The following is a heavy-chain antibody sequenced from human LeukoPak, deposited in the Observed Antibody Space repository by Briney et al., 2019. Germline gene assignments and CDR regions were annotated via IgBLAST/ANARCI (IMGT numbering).Heavy chain of an antibody. D-gene: IGHD6-13*01. Sequence: ASVKVSCKASGYTFTSYAMNWVRQAPGQGLEWMGWINTNTGNPTYAQGFTGRFVFSLDTSVSTAYLQISSLKAEDTAVYYCARDSSSRYSSSRYRFWGQGTLVTVSS. CDR3: ARDSSSRYSSSRYRF. V-gene: IGHV7-4-1*02. CDR2: INTNTGNP. CDR1: GYTFTSYA. J-gene: IGHJ4*02.